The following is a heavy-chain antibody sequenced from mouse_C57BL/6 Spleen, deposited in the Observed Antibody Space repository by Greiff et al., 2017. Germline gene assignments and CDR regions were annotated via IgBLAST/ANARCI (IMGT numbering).Heavy chain of an antibody. CDR1: GYTFTDYE. V-gene: IGHV1-15*01. CDR3: ARPVYYALDY. Sequence: QVQLQQSGAELVRPGASVTLSCTASGYTFTDYEMHWVKQTPVHGLEWIGAIGPETGGTASNQKVKGKGMLTADKSSSTAYMELRSLTSEDSAVYYCARPVYYALDYWGQGTSVTVSS. CDR2: IGPETGGT. J-gene: IGHJ4*01.